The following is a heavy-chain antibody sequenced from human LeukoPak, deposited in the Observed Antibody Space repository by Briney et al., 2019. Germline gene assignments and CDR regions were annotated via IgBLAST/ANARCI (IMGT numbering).Heavy chain of an antibody. CDR1: GFTFSDYY. J-gene: IGHJ4*02. Sequence: GGSLRLSCAASGFTFSDYYMSWIRQAPGKGLEWAAVISYDGSNKYYADSVKGRFTTSRDNSKNTLYLQMNSLRAEDTAVYYCAKKGRGYSYGYSDYWGQGTLVTVSS. V-gene: IGHV3-30*18. D-gene: IGHD5-18*01. CDR3: AKKGRGYSYGYSDY. CDR2: ISYDGSNK.